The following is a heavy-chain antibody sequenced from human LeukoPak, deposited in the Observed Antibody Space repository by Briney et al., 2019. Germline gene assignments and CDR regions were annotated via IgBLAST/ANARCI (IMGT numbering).Heavy chain of an antibody. CDR3: ARDWRVAAAGFYDY. J-gene: IGHJ4*02. D-gene: IGHD6-13*01. Sequence: GGSLRLSCAASGFTFSSCSMNWVRQAPGKGLEWVSSISSSSSYIYYADSVKGRFTISRDNAKNSLYLQMNSLRAEDTAVYYCARDWRVAAAGFYDYWGQGTLVTVSS. CDR2: ISSSSSYI. CDR1: GFTFSSCS. V-gene: IGHV3-21*01.